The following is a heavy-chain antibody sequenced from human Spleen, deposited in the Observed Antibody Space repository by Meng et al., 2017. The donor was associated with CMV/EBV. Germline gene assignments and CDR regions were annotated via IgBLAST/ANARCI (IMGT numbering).Heavy chain of an antibody. D-gene: IGHD6-19*01. J-gene: IGHJ3*02. CDR2: TSWNSAGI. CDR1: GFSFDDYA. CDR3: AKDIEFSSGWYGVFDI. Sequence: SLKISCAASGFSFDDYAMHWVRQAPGKGLEWVSSTSWNSAGIGYADSVKGRFTISRDNAKNSLFLQMNSLKPEDTAFYYCAKDIEFSSGWYGVFDIWGQGTMVTVSS. V-gene: IGHV3-9*01.